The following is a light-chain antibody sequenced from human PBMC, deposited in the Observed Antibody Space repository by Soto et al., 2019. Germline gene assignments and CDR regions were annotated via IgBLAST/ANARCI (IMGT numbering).Light chain of an antibody. CDR3: HQYNSYPGT. CDR2: EAS. Sequence: DIQMTQSPSTLSASVGDRVTITCRASQIVGSWLAWYQQKPGRAPKLLIYEASSLESGVPSRFSGSGSGTEFTLTIGSLQPDDFSTYYCHQYNSYPGTFGPGTRVDVK. J-gene: IGKJ3*01. CDR1: QIVGSW. V-gene: IGKV1-5*03.